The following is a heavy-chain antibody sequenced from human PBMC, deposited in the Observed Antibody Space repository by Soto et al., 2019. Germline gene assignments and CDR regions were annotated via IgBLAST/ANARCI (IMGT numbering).Heavy chain of an antibody. V-gene: IGHV4-59*12. J-gene: IGHJ4*02. CDR3: ARGVASGSFGYYFDY. D-gene: IGHD1-26*01. CDR1: GGSISSYY. CDR2: IYYSGST. Sequence: ETLSLTCTVSGGSISSYYWSWIRQPPGKGLEWIGYIYYSGSTNHNPSLKSRVTISVDTSKNQFSLKLSSVTAADTAVYYCARGVASGSFGYYFDYWGQGTLVTVSS.